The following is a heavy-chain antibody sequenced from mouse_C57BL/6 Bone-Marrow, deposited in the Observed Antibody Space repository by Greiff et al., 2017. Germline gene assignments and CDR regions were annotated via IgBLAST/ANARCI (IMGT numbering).Heavy chain of an antibody. Sequence: VQLQQSGAELVKPGASVKMSCKASGYSFTSYWITWVKQRPGQGLEWIGDIYPGSGSTNYNEKFKGKATLTVDTSSSTAYMQHSSLTSEDAADYYGERDDGYDDAYWGQGTLVTVSA. J-gene: IGHJ3*01. CDR3: ERDDGYDDAY. CDR1: GYSFTSYW. CDR2: IYPGSGST. V-gene: IGHV1-55*01. D-gene: IGHD2-2*01.